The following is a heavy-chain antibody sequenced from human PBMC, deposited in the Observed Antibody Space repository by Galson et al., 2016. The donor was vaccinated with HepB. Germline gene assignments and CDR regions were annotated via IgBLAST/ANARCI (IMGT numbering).Heavy chain of an antibody. D-gene: IGHD3-3*01. CDR2: ISAYNGNT. V-gene: IGHV1-18*04. Sequence: SVKVSCKASGYTFTRFGISWVRQAPGQGLEWMGWISAYNGNTNYAQKVQGRVTMTTDTSTSTAYMELRSLRSDDTAVYYCGRDGGGNFWSGFGVYYYYMEDWGKGTTGTVSS. CDR3: GRDGGGNFWSGFGVYYYYMED. J-gene: IGHJ6*03. CDR1: GYTFTRFG.